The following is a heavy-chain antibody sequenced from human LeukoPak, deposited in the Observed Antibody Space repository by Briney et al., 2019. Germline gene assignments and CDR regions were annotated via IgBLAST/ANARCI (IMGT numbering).Heavy chain of an antibody. D-gene: IGHD2-8*01. CDR1: GGTFSSYA. CDR2: IIPIFGTA. CDR3: ASNCTNGVCYSVPPYNWFDP. V-gene: IGHV1-69*13. J-gene: IGHJ5*02. Sequence: SVKLSCKASGGTFSSYAIGGVRQAPGQGLEWMGGIIPIFGTANYAHKFQGRVTITADESTGTAYMELSSLRSEDTAVYSCASNCTNGVCYSVPPYNWFDPWGQGTLVTVSS.